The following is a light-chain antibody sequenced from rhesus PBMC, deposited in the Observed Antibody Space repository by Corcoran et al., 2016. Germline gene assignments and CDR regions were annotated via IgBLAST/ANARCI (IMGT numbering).Light chain of an antibody. V-gene: IGKV3S9*01. Sequence: EIVLTQSPATLSLSPGERATLSCRASQSVITSLAWYQQKPGQNPRLLRFGASSRAPGTPERFSGSGSGTDFTLTFNPLEPYDFAIYCCQQHSNWPWAFGQGAKV. CDR2: GAS. CDR1: QSVITS. J-gene: IGKJ1*01. CDR3: QQHSNWPWA.